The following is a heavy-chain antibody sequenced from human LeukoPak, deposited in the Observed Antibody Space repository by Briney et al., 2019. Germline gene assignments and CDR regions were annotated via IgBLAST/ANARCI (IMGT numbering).Heavy chain of an antibody. Sequence: SETLSLTCTVSCDSISGFYWSWIRQPAGKGLQWIGRISTSGSTNYNPSLKSRVTMSVDRSTNAFSLTVRSVTAADTALYYCARGLPSYGDYVDYYFYMDVWGKGITVTVSS. V-gene: IGHV4-4*07. CDR2: ISTSGST. CDR1: CDSISGFY. J-gene: IGHJ6*03. CDR3: ARGLPSYGDYVDYYFYMDV. D-gene: IGHD4-17*01.